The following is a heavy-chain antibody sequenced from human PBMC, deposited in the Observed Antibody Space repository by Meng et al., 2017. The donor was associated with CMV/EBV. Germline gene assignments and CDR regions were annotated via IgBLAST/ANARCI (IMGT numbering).Heavy chain of an antibody. D-gene: IGHD6-13*01. V-gene: IGHV1-69*04. CDR2: IIPVVGIA. CDR1: GGTVSSYT. CDR3: ARDRVYSSTWLGSPETDYFHNGLDV. J-gene: IGHJ6*02. Sequence: SVTVSCKASGGTVSSYTISWVRQAPGQGLEWMGRIIPVVGIANYAQKFQGRVTITSDKHRSTASMELSSLRSDDTAVYYCARDRVYSSTWLGSPETDYFHNGLDVWGQGTAVTVSS.